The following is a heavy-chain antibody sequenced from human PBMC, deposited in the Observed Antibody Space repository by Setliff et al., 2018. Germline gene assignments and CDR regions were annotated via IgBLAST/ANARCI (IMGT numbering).Heavy chain of an antibody. CDR1: GDSFSGYF. D-gene: IGHD6-13*01. CDR3: AGGAFGSRWYVRPWFDP. CDR2: IDQSGST. Sequence: SETLSLTCAVYGDSFSGYFWTWIRQPPGKGLVWIGDIDQSGSTNYNPSLKGRLTISVDTSKNQFSLSLSSVTAADTAVYYCAGGAFGSRWYVRPWFDPWGQGTLVTVSS. V-gene: IGHV4-34*01. J-gene: IGHJ5*02.